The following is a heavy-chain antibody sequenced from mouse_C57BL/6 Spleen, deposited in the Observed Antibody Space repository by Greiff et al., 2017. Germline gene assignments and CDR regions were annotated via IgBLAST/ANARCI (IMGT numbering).Heavy chain of an antibody. J-gene: IGHJ4*01. CDR3: ARRVTTVQDAMDY. D-gene: IGHD1-1*01. CDR1: GYTFTSYW. Sequence: QVQLQQSGAELVKPGASVKLSCKASGYTFTSYWMQWVKQRPRQGLEWIGEIDPSDSYTNYNQKFKGKATLTVDTSSSTAYMQLSSLTSEDSAVYYCARRVTTVQDAMDYWGQGTSVTVSS. V-gene: IGHV1-50*01. CDR2: IDPSDSYT.